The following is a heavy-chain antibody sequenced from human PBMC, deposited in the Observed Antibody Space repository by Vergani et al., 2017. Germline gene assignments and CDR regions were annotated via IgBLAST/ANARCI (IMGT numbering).Heavy chain of an antibody. V-gene: IGHV3-33*08. J-gene: IGHJ5*02. CDR2: TWYDGNNK. CDR1: GFTFSSYA. CDR3: ARDLRLLYNRFDP. D-gene: IGHD1-14*01. Sequence: QVQLVESGGGVVQPGRSLRLSCAASGFTFSSYAMHWVRQAPGKGLEWVAVTWYDGNNKQYADSVKGRFTISRDNSKSMMYLQMNSLRDEDTGVYYCARDLRLLYNRFDPWGQGTLVTVSS.